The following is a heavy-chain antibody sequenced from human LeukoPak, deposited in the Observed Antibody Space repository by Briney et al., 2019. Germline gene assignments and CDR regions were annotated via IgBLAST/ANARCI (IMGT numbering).Heavy chain of an antibody. D-gene: IGHD1-1*01. Sequence: GGSLRLSCAASGFTFSSYAMSWVRQAPGKGLEWVSAISGSGGSTYYADSVKGRFTISRDNSKNTLYLQMNSLRAEDTAVYYCAKDPQIYNWNHAPLSDWGQGTLVTVSS. CDR3: AKDPQIYNWNHAPLSD. CDR2: ISGSGGST. V-gene: IGHV3-23*01. J-gene: IGHJ4*02. CDR1: GFTFSSYA.